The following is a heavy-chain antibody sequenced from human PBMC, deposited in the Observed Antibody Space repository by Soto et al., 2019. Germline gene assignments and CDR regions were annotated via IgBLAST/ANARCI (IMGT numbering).Heavy chain of an antibody. Sequence: PSETLSPGSAVYGAPFSGYYCTWIRQPPWTGLEWIWEINHSGSTNYNPSLKSRFTISVDTSKNQFSLKLSSVTAADTAVYYCGRGNYGDYRHGFDYWGQG. J-gene: IGHJ4*02. V-gene: IGHV4-34*01. D-gene: IGHD4-17*01. CDR1: GAPFSGYY. CDR2: INHSGST. CDR3: GRGNYGDYRHGFDY.